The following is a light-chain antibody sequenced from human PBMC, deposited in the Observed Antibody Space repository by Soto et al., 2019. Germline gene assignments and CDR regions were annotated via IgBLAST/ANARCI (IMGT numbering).Light chain of an antibody. CDR1: QGIRSC. J-gene: IGKJ4*01. CDR2: DAS. CDR3: QQANSFPLT. Sequence: DIQLTQSPSSVSASVGDRVTITCRASQGIRSCLAWYQQKLGKAPKLLIYDASTLQSGVPARFSGSGSGTDFTLTINSLQPEDFATYYCQQANSFPLTCGGGTKVEIK. V-gene: IGKV1D-12*01.